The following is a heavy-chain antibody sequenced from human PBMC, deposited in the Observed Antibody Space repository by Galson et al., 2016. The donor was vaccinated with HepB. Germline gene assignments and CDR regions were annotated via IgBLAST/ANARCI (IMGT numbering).Heavy chain of an antibody. J-gene: IGHJ4*02. CDR1: GNFFTTYG. V-gene: IGHV1-18*01. CDR3: ARLTISSGWPRSDF. D-gene: IGHD6-19*01. CDR2: ISAYGGDT. Sequence: SVKVSCKAGGNFFTTYGITWVRQAPGLGLEWMGWISAYGGDTHAAQKFQGRVTMTRDTFTSTASMELRSLTFDDTAVYFCARLTISSGWPRSDFWGQGTLVAVSS.